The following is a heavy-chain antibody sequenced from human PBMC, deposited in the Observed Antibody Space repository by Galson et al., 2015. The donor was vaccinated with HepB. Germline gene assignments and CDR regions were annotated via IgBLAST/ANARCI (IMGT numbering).Heavy chain of an antibody. J-gene: IGHJ4*02. Sequence: SLRLSCAASGFTFSSYAMGWVRQAPGKGLEWVSAISGSGDTTHYADSVKGRFTISRDNSKNTLYLQMNSLRAEDTAVYYCERDPHVAVVTVNYFDYWGQGTLVTVSS. V-gene: IGHV3-23*01. CDR2: ISGSGDTT. CDR3: ERDPHVAVVTVNYFDY. CDR1: GFTFSSYA. D-gene: IGHD2-21*02.